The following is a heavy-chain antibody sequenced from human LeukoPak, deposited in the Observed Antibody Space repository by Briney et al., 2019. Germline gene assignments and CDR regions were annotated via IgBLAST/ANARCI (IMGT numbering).Heavy chain of an antibody. CDR1: GFTFSNSA. Sequence: GGSLRLSCPASGFTFSNSAMSWVRQAPGKGLEWVSSIGASVGATYYADSVKGRFTISRDNSKNTFYLQMNSLRAEDTAVYSCAKGSGSGWYGWFAPWGQGTLVTVSS. J-gene: IGHJ5*02. V-gene: IGHV3-23*01. D-gene: IGHD6-19*01. CDR2: IGASVGAT. CDR3: AKGSGSGWYGWFAP.